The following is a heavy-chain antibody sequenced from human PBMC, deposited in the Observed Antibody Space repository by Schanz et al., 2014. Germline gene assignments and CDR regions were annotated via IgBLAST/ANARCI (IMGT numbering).Heavy chain of an antibody. V-gene: IGHV3-30-3*02. D-gene: IGHD3-22*01. CDR1: GFTVSSNY. Sequence: QVQLVESGGGVVQPGRSLRLSCAASGFTVSSNYMSWVRQAPGKGLEWVPIICYETRQFYADCVKGRFTISRDNSKNSVSLQMDSLRPEDTAVYFCAKQHGVIQQVSDYWGQGTLXTVSS. CDR3: AKQHGVIQQVSDY. CDR2: ICYETRQ. J-gene: IGHJ4*02.